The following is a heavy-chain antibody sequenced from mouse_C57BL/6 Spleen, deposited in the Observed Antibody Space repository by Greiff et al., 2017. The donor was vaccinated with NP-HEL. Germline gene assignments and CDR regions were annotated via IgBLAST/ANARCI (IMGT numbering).Heavy chain of an antibody. D-gene: IGHD2-4*01. CDR1: GYTFTSYW. J-gene: IGHJ1*03. Sequence: VQLQQPGAELVKPGASVKLSCKASGYTFTSYWMHWVKQRPGQGLEWIGMIHPNSGSTNYNEKFKSKATLTVDKSSSTAYMQLSSLTSEDSAVYYCARRRGIYYDYDEDWYFGVWGTGTTVTVAS. CDR3: ARRRGIYYDYDEDWYFGV. CDR2: IHPNSGST. V-gene: IGHV1-64*01.